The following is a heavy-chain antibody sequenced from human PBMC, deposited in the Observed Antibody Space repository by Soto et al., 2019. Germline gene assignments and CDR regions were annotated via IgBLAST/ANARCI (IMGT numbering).Heavy chain of an antibody. CDR2: IYPRDAEV. CDR1: GYGFTGFW. V-gene: IGHV5-51*01. Sequence: EVQLVQSGAEVRKPGDSLKISCKTSGYGFTGFWIGWVRQMPGKGLEWMGIIYPRDAEVKYGPSFQGHVTISVDTSIDTACLQWTRLNISDTAMYYCARHLDVPFHGRVTFYYGLDVWGQGTTVTVSS. CDR3: ARHLDVPFHGRVTFYYGLDV. J-gene: IGHJ6*02.